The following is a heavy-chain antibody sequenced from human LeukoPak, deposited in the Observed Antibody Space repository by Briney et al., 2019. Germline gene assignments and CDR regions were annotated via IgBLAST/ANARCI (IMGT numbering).Heavy chain of an antibody. CDR2: ISHDGTNK. Sequence: GGSLRLSCAASGFTFSSCVMHWVRQAPGKGLEWVALISHDGTNKHYPDSVKDRFTISRDNSKNTVYLQINTLSTEDSAMYYCAREGHSSGRAGVFDVWGQGTMVTVSS. CDR3: AREGHSSGRAGVFDV. D-gene: IGHD6-25*01. V-gene: IGHV3-30*04. CDR1: GFTFSSCV. J-gene: IGHJ3*01.